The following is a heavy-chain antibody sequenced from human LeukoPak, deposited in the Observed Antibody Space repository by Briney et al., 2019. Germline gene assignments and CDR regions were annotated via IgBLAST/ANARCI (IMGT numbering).Heavy chain of an antibody. CDR3: ARVRSGSLDY. D-gene: IGHD1-26*01. CDR2: IYSAGST. V-gene: IGHV3-53*01. Sequence: PGGSLSLSCAASGFTVSKNYYMNWVRQAPGKGLEWVSVIYSAGSTYYADSVKGRFTISRDNSKNTVYLQMNSLRAEDTAVYYCARVRSGSLDYWGQGTLVTVSS. CDR1: GFTVSKNY. J-gene: IGHJ4*02.